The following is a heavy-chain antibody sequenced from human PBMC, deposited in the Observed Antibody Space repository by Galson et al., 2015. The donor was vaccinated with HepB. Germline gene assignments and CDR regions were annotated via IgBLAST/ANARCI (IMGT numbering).Heavy chain of an antibody. D-gene: IGHD2-15*01. Sequence: SVKVSCKASGYTFTSYDINWVRQATGQGLEWMGWMNPNSGNTGYAQKFQGRVTMTRNTSISTAYMELSSLRSEDTAVYYCARGRGGCSGGSCYSDRYYYYYMDVWGKGTTVTVSS. CDR3: ARGRGGCSGGSCYSDRYYYYYMDV. CDR1: GYTFTSYD. J-gene: IGHJ6*03. V-gene: IGHV1-8*01. CDR2: MNPNSGNT.